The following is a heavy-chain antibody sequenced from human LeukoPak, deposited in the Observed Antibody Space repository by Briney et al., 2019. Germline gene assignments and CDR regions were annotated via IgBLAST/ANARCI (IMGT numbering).Heavy chain of an antibody. Sequence: GGSLRLSCAASGFTFSSYWMSWVRQAPGKGLEWVANIKQDGREKSYVDSVKGRFTISGDNAKNSLYLQMNSLRAEDTALYYCGGAGDKGDYWGQGTLVTVSS. J-gene: IGHJ4*02. CDR1: GFTFSSYW. CDR2: IKQDGREK. D-gene: IGHD4-23*01. CDR3: GGAGDKGDY. V-gene: IGHV3-7*01.